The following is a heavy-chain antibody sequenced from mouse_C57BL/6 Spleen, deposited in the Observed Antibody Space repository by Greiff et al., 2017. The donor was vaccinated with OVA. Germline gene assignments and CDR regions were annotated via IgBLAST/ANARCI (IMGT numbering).Heavy chain of an antibody. D-gene: IGHD1-1*01. CDR1: GYAFSSSW. V-gene: IGHV1-82*01. Sequence: QVQLQQSGPELVKPGASVKISCKASGYAFSSSWMNWVKQRPGTGLEWIGRIYPGDGDTNYNGKFKGKATLTADKSSSTAYMQLSSLTSEDSAVYFCAREGTVVARFDDWGQGTTLTVSS. CDR2: IYPGDGDT. CDR3: AREGTVVARFDD. J-gene: IGHJ2*01.